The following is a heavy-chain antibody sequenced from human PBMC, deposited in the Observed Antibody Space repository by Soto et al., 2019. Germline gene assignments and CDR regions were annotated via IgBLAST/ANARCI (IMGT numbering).Heavy chain of an antibody. J-gene: IGHJ6*02. Sequence: GATVKVFCQASRYSVHTSAISWVRQAPGPGLEWVGWISGYNGTTNYAQKFQGRVTLTRDTSTKTAFMELRRMTGDDTAVYHSPREYLMDVWGQGATVTVS. CDR2: ISGYNGTT. CDR1: RYSVHTSA. D-gene: IGHD2-2*01. V-gene: IGHV1-18*01. CDR3: PREYLMDV.